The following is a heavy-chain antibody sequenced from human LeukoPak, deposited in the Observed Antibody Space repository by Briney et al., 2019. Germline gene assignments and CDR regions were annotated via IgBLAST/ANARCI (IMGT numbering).Heavy chain of an antibody. V-gene: IGHV3-30*18. CDR2: ISYDGSNK. J-gene: IGHJ4*02. CDR3: AKGEGYYYDSSGYPFDY. D-gene: IGHD3-22*01. Sequence: GGSLRLSCAASGFTFSSYGMHWVRQAPGKGLEWVAVISYDGSNKYYADSVKGRFTISRDNSKNTLYLQMNSLRAEDTAVYYCAKGEGYYYDSSGYPFDYWGQRTLVTVSS. CDR1: GFTFSSYG.